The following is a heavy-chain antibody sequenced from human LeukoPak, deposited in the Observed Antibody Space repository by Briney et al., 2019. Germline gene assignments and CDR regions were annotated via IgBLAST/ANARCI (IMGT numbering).Heavy chain of an antibody. CDR3: ATSRGYCSSTSCSGVFDY. D-gene: IGHD2-2*01. Sequence: ASVKVSCKVSGYTLTELSMHWVRQAPGKGLEWMGGFDLEDGETIYAQKFQGRVTMTEDTSTDTAYMELSSLRSEDTAVYYCATSRGYCSSTSCSGVFDYWGQGTLFTVSS. J-gene: IGHJ4*02. V-gene: IGHV1-24*01. CDR1: GYTLTELS. CDR2: FDLEDGET.